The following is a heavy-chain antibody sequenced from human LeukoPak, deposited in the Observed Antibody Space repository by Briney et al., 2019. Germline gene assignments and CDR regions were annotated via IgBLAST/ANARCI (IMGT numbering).Heavy chain of an antibody. J-gene: IGHJ4*02. V-gene: IGHV3-30*04. CDR3: GRDLPTVTSIDY. D-gene: IGHD4-17*01. CDR2: ISYDGSEK. CDR1: GFTFRTYA. Sequence: GGSLRLSCAASGFTFRTYAMNWVRQAPGKGLEWVALISYDGSEKYYADSVKGRFTISRDNAKNSLYLQMNSLRAEDTAVYYCGRDLPTVTSIDYWGQGTLVTVSS.